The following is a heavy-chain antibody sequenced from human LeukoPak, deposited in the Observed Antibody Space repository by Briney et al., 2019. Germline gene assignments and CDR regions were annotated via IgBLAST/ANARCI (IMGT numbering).Heavy chain of an antibody. CDR2: INHSGST. J-gene: IGHJ6*02. CDR1: GGSFSGYY. CDR3: ARAEGYCSSTSGYYYYGMDV. D-gene: IGHD2-2*01. Sequence: PSETLSLTCAVYGGSFSGYYWSWIRQPPGKGLEWIGEINHSGSTNYNPSLKSRVTISVDTSKNQFSLKLSSVTAADTAVYYCARAEGYCSSTSGYYYYGMDVWGQGTTVTVSS. V-gene: IGHV4-34*01.